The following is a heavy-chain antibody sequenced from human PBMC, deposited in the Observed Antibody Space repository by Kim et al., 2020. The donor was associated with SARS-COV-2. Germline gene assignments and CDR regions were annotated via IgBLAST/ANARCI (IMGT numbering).Heavy chain of an antibody. CDR1: GFTFDDYA. Sequence: GGSLRLSCAASGFTFDDYAMHWVRQAPGKGLEWVSGISWNSGSIGYADSVKGRFTISRDNAKNSLYLQMNSLRAEDTALYYCAKDKMAYSSGRGAFDIWGQGTMVTVSS. D-gene: IGHD6-19*01. CDR3: AKDKMAYSSGRGAFDI. J-gene: IGHJ3*02. V-gene: IGHV3-9*01. CDR2: ISWNSGSI.